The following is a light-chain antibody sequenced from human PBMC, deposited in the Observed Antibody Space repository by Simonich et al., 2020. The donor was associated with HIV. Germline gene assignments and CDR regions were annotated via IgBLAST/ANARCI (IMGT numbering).Light chain of an antibody. CDR3: YSTDNSGNHRL. CDR2: DDT. CDR1: ALPKKY. V-gene: IGLV3-10*01. J-gene: IGLJ2*01. Sequence: SYELTQPPSVSVSPGQTARITCSGDALPKKYAYWYQQKSGQAPVLVILDDTNRPSGIPGRFSGSSSGTTATWTISGAQVEDEADYYCYSTDNSGNHRLFGGGTKLTVL.